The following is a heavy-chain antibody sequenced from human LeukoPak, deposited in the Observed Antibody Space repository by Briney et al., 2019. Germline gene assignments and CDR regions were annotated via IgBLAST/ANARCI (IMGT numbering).Heavy chain of an antibody. D-gene: IGHD4-23*01. J-gene: IGHJ4*02. Sequence: PSETLSLTCTVSGGSISSYYWSWIRQPPGKGLEWIGRISYSRSTNYNPSLKSRVTISVDTSKNQFSLKLSSVTAADTAVYYCARAHDYGGRQDWGQGTLVTVSS. CDR1: GGSISSYY. CDR2: ISYSRST. V-gene: IGHV4-59*01. CDR3: ARAHDYGGRQD.